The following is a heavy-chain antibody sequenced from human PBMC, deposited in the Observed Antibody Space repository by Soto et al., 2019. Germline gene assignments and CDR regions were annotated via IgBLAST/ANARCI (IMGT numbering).Heavy chain of an antibody. CDR3: ATRLTRYFDC. CDR1: GFTFNTYA. Sequence: GGSLRLSCAASGFTFNTYAMSWVRQAPGKGLGWVSTISGSGGTTYYADSVKGRFTISRDNSKSTLYLRMDSLRAEDTALYYCATRLTRYFDCWGQGTLVTVSS. V-gene: IGHV3-23*01. D-gene: IGHD7-27*01. J-gene: IGHJ4*02. CDR2: ISGSGGTT.